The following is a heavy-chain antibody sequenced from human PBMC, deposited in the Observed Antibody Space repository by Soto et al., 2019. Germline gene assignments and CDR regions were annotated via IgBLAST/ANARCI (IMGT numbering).Heavy chain of an antibody. CDR3: ARDLKGGDIVLVPAAYYYYGMDV. V-gene: IGHV1-18*01. J-gene: IGHJ6*02. CDR2: ISAYNGNT. Sequence: ASVKVSCKASGYTFTSYGISWVRQAPGQGLEWMGWISAYNGNTNYAQKLQGSVTMTTDTSTSTAYMELRSLRSDDTAVYYCARDLKGGDIVLVPAAYYYYGMDVWGQGTTVTVS. CDR1: GYTFTSYG. D-gene: IGHD2-2*01.